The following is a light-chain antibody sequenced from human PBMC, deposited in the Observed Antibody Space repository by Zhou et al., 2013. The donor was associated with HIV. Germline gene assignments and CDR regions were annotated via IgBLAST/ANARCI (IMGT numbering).Light chain of an antibody. V-gene: IGKV3-15*01. Sequence: EIVLTQSPATLSLSPGERATLSCRASQSVSSYLAWYQQKPGQAPRLLIYGASTRATGIPARFSGSGSGIEFTLTITSVQSEDFAVYYCQQYGDWKTFGQGTKVEIK. CDR1: QSVSSY. CDR3: QQYGDWKT. J-gene: IGKJ1*01. CDR2: GAS.